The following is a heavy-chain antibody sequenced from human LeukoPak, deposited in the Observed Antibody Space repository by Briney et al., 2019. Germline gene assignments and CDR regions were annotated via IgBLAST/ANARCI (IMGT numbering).Heavy chain of an antibody. CDR1: GFTFSDYY. CDR3: ARDKGSKWLQYDY. J-gene: IGHJ4*02. Sequence: GGSLRLSCAASGFTFSDYYMSWIHQAPGKGLEWVSYISSSGSTIYYADSVKGRFTISRDNAKNSLYLQMNSLRAEDTAVYYCARDKGSKWLQYDYWGQGTLVTVSS. CDR2: ISSSGSTI. V-gene: IGHV3-11*01. D-gene: IGHD5-24*01.